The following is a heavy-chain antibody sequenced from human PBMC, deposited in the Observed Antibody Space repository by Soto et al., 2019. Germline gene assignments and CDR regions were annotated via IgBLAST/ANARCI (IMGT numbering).Heavy chain of an antibody. V-gene: IGHV3-30*03. CDR3: GEGHYYCDY. CDR1: GFPFTSYG. Sequence: QVQLVESGGGVVQPGRSLRLSCAASGFPFTSYGMHWVREGPDKGLEWVAIISYDGSDKYYADSVKGRFTISRDNSKNTLYLQMNSLRPEDTALYYCGEGHYYCDYRGQGTLVIVSS. J-gene: IGHJ4*02. CDR2: ISYDGSDK.